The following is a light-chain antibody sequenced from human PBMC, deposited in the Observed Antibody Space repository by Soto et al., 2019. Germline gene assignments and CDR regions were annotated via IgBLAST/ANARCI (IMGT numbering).Light chain of an antibody. CDR3: SSYTSSAPGVL. J-gene: IGLJ2*01. CDR1: SSDVGGSDY. Sequence: QSVLTQPASVSGSPGQSITISCSGTSSDVGGSDYVSWYQQHPGEAPKLMIYDVSYWPSGISNRFSGSKSGNTASLTISGLQAEDEADYFCSSYTSSAPGVLFGGGTKLTVL. V-gene: IGLV2-14*03. CDR2: DVS.